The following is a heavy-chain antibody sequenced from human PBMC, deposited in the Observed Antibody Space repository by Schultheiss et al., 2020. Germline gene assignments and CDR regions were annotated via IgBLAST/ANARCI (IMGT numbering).Heavy chain of an antibody. J-gene: IGHJ4*02. CDR3: ARDAVGIAAAGCIDY. Sequence: SETLSLTCAVSGGSISSSNWWSWIRQPAGKGLEWIGRIYTSGSTNYNPSLKSRVTISVDTSKNQFSLKLSSVTAADTAVYYCARDAVGIAAAGCIDYWGQGTLVTVAA. CDR2: IYTSGST. V-gene: IGHV4-61*02. CDR1: GGSISSSNW. D-gene: IGHD6-13*01.